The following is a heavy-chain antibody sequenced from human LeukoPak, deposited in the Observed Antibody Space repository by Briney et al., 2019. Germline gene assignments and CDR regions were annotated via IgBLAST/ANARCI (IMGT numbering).Heavy chain of an antibody. D-gene: IGHD2-2*01. J-gene: IGHJ6*02. Sequence: GGSLRLSCAASGFTVSSNYMSWVRQAPGKGLEWVSVIYSGGSTYYADSVKGRFTISRDNSKNTLYLQMNSLRAEDTAVYYCARCSRATDYYGMDVWGQGTTVTVSS. V-gene: IGHV3-66*01. CDR2: IYSGGST. CDR3: ARCSRATDYYGMDV. CDR1: GFTVSSNY.